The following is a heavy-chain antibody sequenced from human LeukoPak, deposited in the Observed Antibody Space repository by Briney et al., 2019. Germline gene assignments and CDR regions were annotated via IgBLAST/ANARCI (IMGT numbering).Heavy chain of an antibody. CDR1: GGSISSSDW. V-gene: IGHV4-4*02. D-gene: IGHD6-6*01. J-gene: IGHJ4*02. CDR2: IHLGGGT. CDR3: ARGLSGYASSLGY. Sequence: SETLSLTCTVSGGSISSSDWWSWVRQPPGKGLEWIGEIHLGGGTNYNPSLKSRVTISIGKSKNQFSLKLNSVTAADTAVYYCARGLSGYASSLGYWGQGTLVTVSA.